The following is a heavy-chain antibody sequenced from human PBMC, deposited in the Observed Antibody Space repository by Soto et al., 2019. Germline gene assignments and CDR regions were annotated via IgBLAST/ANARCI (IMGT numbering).Heavy chain of an antibody. V-gene: IGHV3-15*07. Sequence: EVQLVESGGGLVRPGGPLGLSCPPSGLIFTDAWLNWARQAPGKGLEWVGRVKTKAQGERKDYGEAVQGRFTISRDDSKNSLHLQMTSLRTEDTAVYYCTTGSVEGYWGQGVLVTVSS. CDR2: VKTKAQGERK. J-gene: IGHJ4*02. D-gene: IGHD2-15*01. CDR1: GLIFTDAW. CDR3: TTGSVEGY.